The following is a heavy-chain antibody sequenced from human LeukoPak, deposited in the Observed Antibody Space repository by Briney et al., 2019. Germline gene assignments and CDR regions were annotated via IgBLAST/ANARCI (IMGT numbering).Heavy chain of an antibody. CDR3: ARADSSSWYGHELNLLYWYFDL. CDR1: GGSISSYY. J-gene: IGHJ2*01. Sequence: SETLSLTCTVSGGSISSYYWSWIRQPPGKGLEWIGYIYYSGSTNCNPSLKSRVTISVDTSKNQFSLQLNSVTPEDTAVYYCARADSSSWYGHELNLLYWYFDLWGRGTLVTVSS. D-gene: IGHD6-13*01. CDR2: IYYSGST. V-gene: IGHV4-59*12.